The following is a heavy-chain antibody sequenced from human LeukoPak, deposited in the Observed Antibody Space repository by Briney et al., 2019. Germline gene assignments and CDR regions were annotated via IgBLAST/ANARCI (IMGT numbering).Heavy chain of an antibody. CDR2: ISFDGSNN. Sequence: PGGSLRLSCSASGFTFRDYAMHWVRQAPGKGLEWVAVISFDGSNNDYADSVKGRFTISRDNSKKTLYLQMDTLRAEDTAVYYCARSPTRYYYDIPRRPGGIDYWGQGTLVTVSS. CDR1: GFTFRDYA. D-gene: IGHD3-9*01. CDR3: ARSPTRYYYDIPRRPGGIDY. V-gene: IGHV3-30-3*01. J-gene: IGHJ4*02.